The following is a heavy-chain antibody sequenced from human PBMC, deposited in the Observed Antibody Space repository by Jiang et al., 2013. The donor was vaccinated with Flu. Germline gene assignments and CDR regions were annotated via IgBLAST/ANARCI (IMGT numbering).Heavy chain of an antibody. J-gene: IGHJ5*02. CDR2: IDWDDDK. V-gene: IGHV2-70*11. CDR3: ARISGATVKVLGWFDP. CDR1: GFSLSTSGMC. Sequence: KPTQTLTLTCTFSGFSLSTSGMCVSWIRQPPGKALEWLARIDWDDDKYYSTSLKTRLTISKDTSKNQVVLTMTNMDPVDTATYYCARISGATVKVLGWFDPWGQGTLVTVSS. D-gene: IGHD4-17*01.